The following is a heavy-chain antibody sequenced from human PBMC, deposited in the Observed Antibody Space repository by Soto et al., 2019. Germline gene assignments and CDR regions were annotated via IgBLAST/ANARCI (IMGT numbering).Heavy chain of an antibody. CDR3: ARGHCISGNCSSPYYYDRNV. V-gene: IGHV1-46*01. CDR2: INPSSSAT. D-gene: IGHD2-15*01. CDR1: GYTITSYY. J-gene: IGHJ6*03. Sequence: ASVKVSCKASGYTITSYYMHWVRQAPGQGLEWMGIINPSSSATRYSQKFQGRVTMTRDVSTSTVYMEMSGLRSEDTAVYYCARGHCISGNCSSPYYYDRNVWGKGPTVTVSS.